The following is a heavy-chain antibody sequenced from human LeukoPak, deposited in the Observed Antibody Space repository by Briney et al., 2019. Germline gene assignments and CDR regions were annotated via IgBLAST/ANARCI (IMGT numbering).Heavy chain of an antibody. CDR2: IYYSGST. CDR3: ARHPYYYDSSGYQAFDI. J-gene: IGHJ3*02. CDR1: GGSLSSYY. D-gene: IGHD3-22*01. V-gene: IGHV4-59*08. Sequence: SETLSLTCTVSGGSLSSYYWSWVRQPPGKGLEWMGYIYYSGSTNYNPSLKSRVTISVDTSKNQSSLKLSSVTAADTAVYYCARHPYYYDSSGYQAFDIWGQGTMVTVSS.